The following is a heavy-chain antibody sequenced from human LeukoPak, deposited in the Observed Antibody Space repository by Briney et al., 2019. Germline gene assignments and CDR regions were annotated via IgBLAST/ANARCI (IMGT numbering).Heavy chain of an antibody. CDR2: IYYSGNT. J-gene: IGHJ5*02. V-gene: IGHV4-59*08. CDR1: GGSVSSYY. D-gene: IGHD5-18*01. Sequence: PSETLSLTCTVSGGSVSSYYWSWLRQTPGKGLGWIGYIYYSGNTNYNPSLKTRVTISIDTSKNQFPLKLSSVTAADTAVYYCARVGYSYGFDPWGQGTLVTVSS. CDR3: ARVGYSYGFDP.